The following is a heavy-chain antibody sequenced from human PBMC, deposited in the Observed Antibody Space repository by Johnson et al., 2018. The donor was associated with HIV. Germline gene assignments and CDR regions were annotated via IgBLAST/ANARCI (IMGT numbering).Heavy chain of an antibody. CDR2: IYSGGST. CDR1: SNY. CDR3: ARDSELTGYSSSWDAFDI. D-gene: IGHD6-13*01. Sequence: VQLVESGGGLVQPGGSLRLSCVGSSNYKSWVRQAPGKGLEWVSVIYSGGSTYYADSVKGRFTISRDNSKNTLYLQMGSLRAEDMAVYYCARDSELTGYSSSWDAFDIWGQGTMVTVSS. V-gene: IGHV3-66*02. J-gene: IGHJ3*02.